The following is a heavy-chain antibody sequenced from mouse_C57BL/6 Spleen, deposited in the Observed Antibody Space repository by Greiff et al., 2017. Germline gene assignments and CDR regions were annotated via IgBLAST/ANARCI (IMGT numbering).Heavy chain of an antibody. CDR2: IWSDGST. CDR1: GFSLTSYG. D-gene: IGHD2-1*01. CDR3: ARQGDYYGNPGFAY. V-gene: IGHV2-6-1*01. J-gene: IGHJ3*01. Sequence: VMLVESGPGLVAPSQSLSITCTVSGFSLTSYGVHWVRQPPGKGLEWLVVIWSDGSTTYNSALKSRLSISKDNSKSQVFLKMISLQTDDTAMYYCARQGDYYGNPGFAYWGQGTLVTVSA.